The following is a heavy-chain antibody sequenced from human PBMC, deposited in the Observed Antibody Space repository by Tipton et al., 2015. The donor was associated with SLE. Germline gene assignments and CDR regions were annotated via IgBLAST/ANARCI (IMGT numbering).Heavy chain of an antibody. V-gene: IGHV3-48*01. D-gene: IGHD1-1*01. J-gene: IGHJ6*02. CDR3: GKDREIPNGRDYTGMDV. CDR1: GFTFSSSG. CDR2: ISSSSAI. Sequence: SLRLSCAASGFTFSSSGMNWVRRAPGKGLEWVSYISSSSAIKYADSVKGRFTISRDNAKNSLHLQMNSLRFEDTAVYYCGKDREIPNGRDYTGMDVWGQGTTVTVSS.